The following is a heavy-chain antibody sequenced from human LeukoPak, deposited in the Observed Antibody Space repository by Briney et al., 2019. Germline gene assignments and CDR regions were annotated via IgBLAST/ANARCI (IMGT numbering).Heavy chain of an antibody. CDR3: AKGGNYAPLDY. CDR1: GFTFSSYA. CDR2: ISGSGSST. D-gene: IGHD1-7*01. J-gene: IGHJ4*02. Sequence: GGSLRLSCAASGFTFSSYAMSWVRQAPGKGLEWVSTISGSGSSTYYADSVKGRFTISRDNSKNTLYLQMNSLRAEDTAVYYCAKGGNYAPLDYWGQGTLVTVSS. V-gene: IGHV3-23*01.